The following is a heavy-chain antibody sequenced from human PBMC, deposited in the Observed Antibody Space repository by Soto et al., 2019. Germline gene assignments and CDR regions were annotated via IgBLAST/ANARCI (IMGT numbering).Heavy chain of an antibody. Sequence: SETLSLTCTVSGGSISSYYWSWIRQPPGKGLEWIGYIYYSGSTNYNPSLKSRVTISVDTSKNQFSLEQSSLRSEDTAVYYCARGGRGYSHRTFRYYFDYWGQGTLVTVSS. CDR3: ARGGRGYSHRTFRYYFDY. CDR1: GGSISSYY. CDR2: IYYSGST. D-gene: IGHD5-18*01. V-gene: IGHV4-59*01. J-gene: IGHJ4*02.